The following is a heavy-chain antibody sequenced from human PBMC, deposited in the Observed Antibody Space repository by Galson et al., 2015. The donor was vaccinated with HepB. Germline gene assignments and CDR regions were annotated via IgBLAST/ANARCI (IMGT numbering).Heavy chain of an antibody. D-gene: IGHD2-2*01. CDR1: GFTFGDYA. Sequence: SLRLSCAGSGFTFGDYAMSWFRQAPGKGLEWVGFIRSNAYGGATEYAASLKGRFTISRDDSKSIAYLQMNSLKTEDTAVYYCSRKLYCSSTGCSEYWGQGTLVTVSS. J-gene: IGHJ4*02. CDR2: IRSNAYGGAT. CDR3: SRKLYCSSTGCSEY. V-gene: IGHV3-49*03.